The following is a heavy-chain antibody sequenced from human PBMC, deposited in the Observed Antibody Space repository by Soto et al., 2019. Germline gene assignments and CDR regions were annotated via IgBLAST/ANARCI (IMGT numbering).Heavy chain of an antibody. D-gene: IGHD3-3*01. V-gene: IGHV4-31*03. J-gene: IGHJ4*02. CDR3: ARGAAYYDFWSGYQDSE. CDR1: GGSISSGGYY. Sequence: QVQLQESGPGLVKPSQPLSLTCTVSGGSISSGGYYWSWIRQNPGKGLEWIGYRNYSGSTYYTPSLKSRVTIAVDTSKNEFSLQLSSVTAADTAVYYGARGAAYYDFWSGYQDSEWGQGSLVTVAS. CDR2: RNYSGST.